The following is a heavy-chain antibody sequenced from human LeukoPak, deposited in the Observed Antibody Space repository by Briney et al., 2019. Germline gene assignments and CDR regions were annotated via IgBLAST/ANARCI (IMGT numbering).Heavy chain of an antibody. Sequence: ASVKVSCKASGYTFTSYGISWVRQAPGQGLERMGWISAYNGNTNYAQKLQGRVTMTTDTSTSTAYMELRSLRSDDTAVYYCARTPSSIVATIYSDYWGQGTLVTVSS. CDR2: ISAYNGNT. CDR1: GYTFTSYG. CDR3: ARTPSSIVATIYSDY. D-gene: IGHD2-15*01. J-gene: IGHJ4*02. V-gene: IGHV1-18*01.